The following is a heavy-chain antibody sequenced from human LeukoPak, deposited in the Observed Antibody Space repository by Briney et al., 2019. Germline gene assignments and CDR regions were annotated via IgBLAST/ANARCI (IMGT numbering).Heavy chain of an antibody. CDR3: ARGVAVAGPWFDP. Sequence: SVKVSCKASGGTFSSYAISWVRQAPGQGLEWMGRIIPIFGTANYAQKFQGRVTITADKSTSTAYMELSSLRSEDTAVCYCARGVAVAGPWFDPWGQGTLVTVSS. CDR1: GGTFSSYA. D-gene: IGHD6-19*01. CDR2: IIPIFGTA. V-gene: IGHV1-69*06. J-gene: IGHJ5*02.